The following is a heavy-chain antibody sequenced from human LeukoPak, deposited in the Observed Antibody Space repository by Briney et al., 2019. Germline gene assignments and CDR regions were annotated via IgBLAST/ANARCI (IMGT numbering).Heavy chain of an antibody. D-gene: IGHD1-14*01. CDR1: GFTFSDYY. J-gene: IGHJ6*02. CDR2: ISSSGSTV. CDR3: ARERKRYGMDV. Sequence: GGSLRLSCAASGFTFSDYYMSWIRQAPGKGLEWVSYISSSGSTVYYADSVKGRFTISRDNAKNSLYLQMNSLRAEDAAVYYCARERKRYGMDVWGQGTTVTVSS. V-gene: IGHV3-11*01.